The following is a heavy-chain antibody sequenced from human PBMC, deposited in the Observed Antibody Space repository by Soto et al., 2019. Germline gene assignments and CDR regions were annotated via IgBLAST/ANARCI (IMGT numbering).Heavy chain of an antibody. CDR3: ARGYCSGGSCYFRY. D-gene: IGHD2-15*01. V-gene: IGHV3-23*01. CDR2: ISGSGGST. J-gene: IGHJ4*02. CDR1: GFTFSSYA. Sequence: EVQLLESGGGLVQPGGSLRLSCAASGFTFSSYAMSWVRQAPGKGLEWVSAISGSGGSTYYADSVKGRFTISRDNSKTTLYLQMNSLRAEDTAVYYCARGYCSGGSCYFRYWGQGTLVTVSA.